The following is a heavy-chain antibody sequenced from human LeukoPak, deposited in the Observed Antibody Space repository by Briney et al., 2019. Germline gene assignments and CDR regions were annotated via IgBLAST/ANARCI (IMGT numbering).Heavy chain of an antibody. CDR2: IYYSGST. V-gene: IGHV4-59*12. D-gene: IGHD6-13*01. CDR3: AREKFYSSSWGNYYYYMDV. Sequence: TSETLSLTCTVSGGSISNKYWSWIRQPPGKGLEWIGSIYYSGSTYYNPSLKSRVTISVDTSKNQFSLKLSSVTAADTAVYYCAREKFYSSSWGNYYYYMDVWGKGTTVTVSS. J-gene: IGHJ6*03. CDR1: GGSISNKY.